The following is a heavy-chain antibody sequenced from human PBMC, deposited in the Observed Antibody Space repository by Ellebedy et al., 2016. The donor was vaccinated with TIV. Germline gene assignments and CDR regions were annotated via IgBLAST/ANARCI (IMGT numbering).Heavy chain of an antibody. CDR2: IRSKAYGGTT. CDR1: GFTFGDYA. J-gene: IGHJ6*02. V-gene: IGHV3-49*04. CDR3: ARRQWLPLQIIYAMDV. Sequence: GESLKISCTASGFTFGDYAMTWVRQVPGKGLEWVGFIRSKAYGGTTEYAASVKGRFTISRDNAKNTLYLQMNSLGAEDTAVYYCARRQWLPLQIIYAMDVWGQGTTVTVSS. D-gene: IGHD6-19*01.